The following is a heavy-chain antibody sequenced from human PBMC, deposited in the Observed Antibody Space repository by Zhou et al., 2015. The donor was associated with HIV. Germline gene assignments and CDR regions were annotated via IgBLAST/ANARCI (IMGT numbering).Heavy chain of an antibody. CDR3: AKRDLGDCSSSKCKYGPFYYFGMDV. Sequence: VQLGGVWGEALXSVGGGSLRLSCAASGFNFNTHAMGWVRQAQGRGLEWVSDITGSGDSTNYAAPVKGRFAISRDNLKNTMYLQMNSLRAEDTARYYCAKRDLGDCSSSKCKYGPFYYFGMDVWGQGTTVIVSS. CDR2: ITGSGDST. D-gene: IGHD2-2*01. J-gene: IGHJ6*02. V-gene: IGHV3-23*04. CDR1: GFNFNTHA.